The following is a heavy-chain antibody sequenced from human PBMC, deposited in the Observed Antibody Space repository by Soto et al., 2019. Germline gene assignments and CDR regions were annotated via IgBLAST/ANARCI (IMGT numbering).Heavy chain of an antibody. CDR3: TAKDNSPTY. D-gene: IGHD1-26*01. J-gene: IGHJ4*02. Sequence: EVQLVESGGALVKPGGSLRLSCAASGFSFNDAWMNWVRQAPGKGLEWVGRIKSKTDGGTTDYAASVTGRFTISRDDSKNTLFLQMNTLKTEDTAVYYCTAKDNSPTYWGQGTLVTVSS. V-gene: IGHV3-15*07. CDR1: GFSFNDAW. CDR2: IKSKTDGGTT.